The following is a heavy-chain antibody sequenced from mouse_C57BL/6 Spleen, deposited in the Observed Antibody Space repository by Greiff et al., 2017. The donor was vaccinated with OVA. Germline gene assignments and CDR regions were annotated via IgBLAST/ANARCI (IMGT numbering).Heavy chain of an antibody. CDR2: IDPSDSET. V-gene: IGHV1-52*01. D-gene: IGHD1-1*01. CDR1: GYTFTSYW. J-gene: IGHJ1*03. Sequence: QVQLQQPGAELVRPGSSVKLSCKASGYTFTSYWMHWVKQRPIQGLEWIGNIDPSDSETHYNQKFKDKATLTVDKSSSTAYMQLSSRTSEDSAVYYCAREPFTSVGARYFDVWGTGTTVTVSS. CDR3: AREPFTSVGARYFDV.